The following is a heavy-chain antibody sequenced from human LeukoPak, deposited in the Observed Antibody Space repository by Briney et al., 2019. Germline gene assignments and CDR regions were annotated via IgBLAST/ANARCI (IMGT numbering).Heavy chain of an antibody. CDR2: IYYSGST. CDR1: GGSISSSSYY. CDR3: ASNGYDSSGYYSG. V-gene: IGHV4-39*01. D-gene: IGHD3-22*01. Sequence: SETLSLTCTVSGGSISSSSYYWGWLRHPPVKALEWFRSIYYSGSTYNNPSLKSRVPISVDTPKIQFSVKLSSVTAADTSVYYCASNGYDSSGYYSGWGQGTLVTVSS. J-gene: IGHJ4*02.